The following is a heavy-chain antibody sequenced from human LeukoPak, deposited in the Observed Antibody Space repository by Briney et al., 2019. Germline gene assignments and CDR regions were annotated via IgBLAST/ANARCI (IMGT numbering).Heavy chain of an antibody. Sequence: GGSLRLSCSASGFTFDDYGMRWGRPAPGKGREWGSGIKWDGGSTGSADSVKGRFTISRDNAKNSLDLQMNSLRAEDTALYYCARGPLQTIPTSKIVVYYYPFDYWGQGTLVTVSS. J-gene: IGHJ4*02. CDR2: IKWDGGST. CDR3: ARGPLQTIPTSKIVVYYYPFDY. V-gene: IGHV3-20*04. D-gene: IGHD3-22*01. CDR1: GFTFDDYG.